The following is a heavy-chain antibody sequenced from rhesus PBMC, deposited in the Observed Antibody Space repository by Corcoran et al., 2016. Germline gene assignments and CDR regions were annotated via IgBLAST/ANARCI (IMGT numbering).Heavy chain of an antibody. CDR1: GFTFSNYW. Sequence: EVQLVESGGGLVQPGGSLRLSCAASGFTFSNYWMSWVRQAPGKGLEGVGFIKKKADGGTAAYAESVKGSFTISRDDSKNTLYLQMNSLKPEDTAVYYCTRDSSGWDDFDYWGQGALVTVSS. D-gene: IGHD6-31*01. CDR3: TRDSSGWDDFDY. J-gene: IGHJ4*01. CDR2: IKKKADGGTA. V-gene: IGHV3S11*01.